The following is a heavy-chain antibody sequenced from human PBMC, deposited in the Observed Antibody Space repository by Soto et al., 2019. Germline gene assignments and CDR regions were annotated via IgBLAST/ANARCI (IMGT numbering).Heavy chain of an antibody. CDR1: GFTFSSYG. D-gene: IGHD6-13*01. J-gene: IGHJ4*02. Sequence: QVQLVESGGGVVQPGRSLRLSCAASGFTFSSYGMHWVRQAPGKGLEWVAVIWYDGSNKYYADSVKGRFTISRDNYKNTLYLQMNSLRAEDTAVYYCARDRSSWYHYFDYWGQGTLVTVSS. CDR3: ARDRSSWYHYFDY. V-gene: IGHV3-33*01. CDR2: IWYDGSNK.